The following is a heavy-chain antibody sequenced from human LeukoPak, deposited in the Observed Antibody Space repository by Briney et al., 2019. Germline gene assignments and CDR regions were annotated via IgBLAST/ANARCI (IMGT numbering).Heavy chain of an antibody. Sequence: SETLSLTCAVSGDSMKSYCWTWVRQSPGKGLEWVGHIYYTGSTNYNPSLKSRVTISVDTSKNQFSLKLSSVTAADTAVCYCAKEREYCSSGSCHYDLDVWGQGTTVTVSS. CDR2: IYYTGST. CDR3: AKEREYCSSGSCHYDLDV. J-gene: IGHJ6*02. V-gene: IGHV4-59*01. CDR1: GDSMKSYC. D-gene: IGHD2-15*01.